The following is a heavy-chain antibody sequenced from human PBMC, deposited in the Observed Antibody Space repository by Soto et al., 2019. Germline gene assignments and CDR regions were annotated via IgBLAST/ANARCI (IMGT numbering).Heavy chain of an antibody. Sequence: GSLRLSCAASGFTFSGYYMSWIRLAPGKGLEWVSYISGRGSYTNYADSVQGRFTISRDNAKNSLSLQMNSLTADDTAVYYCARFNGNSYVPFDFWGQGTPVTVSS. V-gene: IGHV3-11*03. J-gene: IGHJ4*02. CDR2: ISGRGSYT. D-gene: IGHD1-26*01. CDR1: GFTFSGYY. CDR3: ARFNGNSYVPFDF.